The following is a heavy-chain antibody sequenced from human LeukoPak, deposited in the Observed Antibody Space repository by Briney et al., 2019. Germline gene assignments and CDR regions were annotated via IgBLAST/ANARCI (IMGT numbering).Heavy chain of an antibody. D-gene: IGHD5-18*01. CDR2: IYHSGST. CDR3: ARTIVRGYSYGYGFDP. V-gene: IGHV4-30-2*01. J-gene: IGHJ5*02. CDR1: GGSISSGGYS. Sequence: SETLSLTCAVSGGSISSGGYSWSWIRQPPGKGLEWIGYIYHSGSTYYNPSLKSRVAISVDRSKNQFSLKLSSVTAADTAVYYCARTIVRGYSYGYGFDPWGQGILVTVSS.